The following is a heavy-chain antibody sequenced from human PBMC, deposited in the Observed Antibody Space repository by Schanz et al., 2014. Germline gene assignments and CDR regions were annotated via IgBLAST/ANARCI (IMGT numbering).Heavy chain of an antibody. Sequence: VQLVESGGGVVQPGRSLRLSCAASGFTFSSNYMSWVRQAPGKGLEWVSITYSGGSTYYADSVKGRFTISRDNSKNTLYLLMNSLRAEDTAVYYCAKDLISGWSGFDYWGQGTLVIVSS. J-gene: IGHJ4*02. D-gene: IGHD6-19*01. V-gene: IGHV3-66*01. CDR3: AKDLISGWSGFDY. CDR2: TYSGGST. CDR1: GFTFSSNY.